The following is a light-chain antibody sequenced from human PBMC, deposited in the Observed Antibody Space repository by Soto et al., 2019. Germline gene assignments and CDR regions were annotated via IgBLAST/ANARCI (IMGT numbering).Light chain of an antibody. J-gene: IGKJ1*01. V-gene: IGKV3-20*01. Sequence: EIVMTQSPATLSVSPGGRATLSCRASQSVSSGYLVWYQQKPGQAPRLLIYGASSRATGIPDRFSGSGSGTDFTLTISRLEPEDFAVYYCQQYGSSPRTFGQGTKVDIK. CDR2: GAS. CDR3: QQYGSSPRT. CDR1: QSVSSGY.